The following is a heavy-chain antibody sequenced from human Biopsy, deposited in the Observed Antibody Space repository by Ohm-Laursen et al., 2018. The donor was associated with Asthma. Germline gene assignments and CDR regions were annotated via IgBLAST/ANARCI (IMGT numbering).Heavy chain of an antibody. CDR2: THHSGYT. J-gene: IGHJ4*02. CDR3: ARHWNWGSFFDY. D-gene: IGHD7-27*01. CDR1: GGSFSSNY. Sequence: GTLSLTCVVYGGSFSSNYWSWIRQTPGKGLEWLGDTHHSGYTNYNPSLSSRLTLSVDTSKNNFSLKLTSVTAADTAVFYCARHWNWGSFFDYWGQGMLVTVSS. V-gene: IGHV4-34*01.